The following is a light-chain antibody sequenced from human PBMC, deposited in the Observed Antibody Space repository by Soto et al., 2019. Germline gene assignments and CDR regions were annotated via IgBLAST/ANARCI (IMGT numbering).Light chain of an antibody. CDR3: SSYTSSSTVV. CDR1: SSDVGGYNY. J-gene: IGLJ2*01. V-gene: IGLV2-14*01. CDR2: DVS. Sequence: QSVLTQPASVSGSPGQSITISCTGTSSDVGGYNYVSWYQQHPGKAPKLMIYDVSNRPSGVSNRFSGSKSGNTASLTISGLQAEDEADYHCSSYTSSSTVVFGGGTKLIVL.